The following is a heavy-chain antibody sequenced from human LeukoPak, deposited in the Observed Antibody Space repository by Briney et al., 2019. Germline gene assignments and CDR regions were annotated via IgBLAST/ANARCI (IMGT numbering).Heavy chain of an antibody. CDR1: GYTFTSYD. Sequence: ASVKVSCKASGYTFTSYDINWVRQATGQGLEWMGWMNPNSGNTGYAQKFQGRVTMTRNTSISTAYMELSSLRSEDTAVYYCARSRGIWYDSSGYERDFDYWGQGTLVTVSS. CDR3: ARSRGIWYDSSGYERDFDY. V-gene: IGHV1-8*01. CDR2: MNPNSGNT. J-gene: IGHJ4*02. D-gene: IGHD3-22*01.